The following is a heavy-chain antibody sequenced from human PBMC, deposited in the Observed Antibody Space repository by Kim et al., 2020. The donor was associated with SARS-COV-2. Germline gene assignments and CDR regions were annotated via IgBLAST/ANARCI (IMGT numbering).Heavy chain of an antibody. D-gene: IGHD3-10*01. V-gene: IGHV1-18*01. J-gene: IGHJ6*02. CDR3: ARKGYYHGSGTYRPPSNYGMDV. CDR2: ISPYNGNT. CDR1: GYTFISYG. Sequence: ASVKVSCKASGYTFISYGLSWVRQAPGQGPEWMGWISPYNGNTFHAQKFQGRVSMTTDIPTRTVYMELRSLTSDDTAVHYCARKGYYHGSGTYRPPSNYGMDVWGQGTTVTVSS.